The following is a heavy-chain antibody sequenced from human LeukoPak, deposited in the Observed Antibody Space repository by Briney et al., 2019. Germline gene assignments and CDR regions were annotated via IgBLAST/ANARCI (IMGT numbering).Heavy chain of an antibody. D-gene: IGHD6-19*01. CDR2: IYYSGST. Sequence: PSQTLSLTCTVSGGSISSGDYYWSWIRQPPGKGLDWIGYIYYSGSTYYNPSLKSRVTISVDTSKNQFSLKLSSVTAADTAVYYCASYTGYSSGWYGQDWGQGTLVTVSS. CDR3: ASYTGYSSGWYGQD. CDR1: GGSISSGDYY. J-gene: IGHJ4*02. V-gene: IGHV4-30-4*08.